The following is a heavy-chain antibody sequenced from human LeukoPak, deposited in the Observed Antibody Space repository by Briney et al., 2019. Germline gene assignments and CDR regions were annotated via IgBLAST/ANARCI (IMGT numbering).Heavy chain of an antibody. CDR1: GFTLSRYW. Sequence: GGSLRLSCEPSGFTLSRYWMSCVRHAPGKGLEGVANINQDGSEKNYVDSVKGRFTISRDNAKNSMYLQMSSPRAEDTGVYYCASDRDYYDSTGYLFDYWGQGTLVTVSS. D-gene: IGHD3-22*01. CDR3: ASDRDYYDSTGYLFDY. CDR2: INQDGSEK. J-gene: IGHJ4*02. V-gene: IGHV3-7*01.